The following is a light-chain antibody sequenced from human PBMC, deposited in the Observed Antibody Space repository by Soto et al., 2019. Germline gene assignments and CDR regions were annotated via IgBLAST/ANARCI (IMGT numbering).Light chain of an antibody. V-gene: IGLV1-47*01. CDR2: RNN. Sequence: QSVLTQPPSASGTPGQRVTISCSGSSSNIGSNYVYWYQQLPGTAPKLLIYRNNQRPSGVPDRFSGSKSGTSASLAISGLRSEDEADYYCAAWDDSLRRVFVGGTKLTVL. CDR1: SSNIGSNY. CDR3: AAWDDSLRRV. J-gene: IGLJ2*01.